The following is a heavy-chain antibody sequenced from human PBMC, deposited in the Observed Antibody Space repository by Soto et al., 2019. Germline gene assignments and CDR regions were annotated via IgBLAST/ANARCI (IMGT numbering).Heavy chain of an antibody. V-gene: IGHV4-34*01. CDR3: ARGVVI. Sequence: SETLSLTCVVYGGSFSGYYWGWIRQSPEKGLEWIGEINHSGTTIYNPSLESRVTISIDTSKSQFSLNLRYVTAADTAVYYCARGVVIWGQGTLVTVSS. CDR1: GGSFSGYY. CDR2: INHSGTT. J-gene: IGHJ4*02. D-gene: IGHD3-16*02.